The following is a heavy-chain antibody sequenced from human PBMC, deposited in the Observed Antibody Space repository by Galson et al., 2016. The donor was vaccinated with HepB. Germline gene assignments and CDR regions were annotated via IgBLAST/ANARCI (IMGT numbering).Heavy chain of an antibody. CDR1: GFTFSSYA. D-gene: IGHD6-13*01. Sequence: SLRLSCAASGFTFSSYAMSWVRQAPGKGLEWVSAISITVSSTYYADSVKGRFTISRDNSKSTLYLQMNTLRSEDTAIYYCAKRIGAGGQFDYWGQGTLVTVSS. CDR2: ISITVSST. J-gene: IGHJ4*02. CDR3: AKRIGAGGQFDY. V-gene: IGHV3-23*01.